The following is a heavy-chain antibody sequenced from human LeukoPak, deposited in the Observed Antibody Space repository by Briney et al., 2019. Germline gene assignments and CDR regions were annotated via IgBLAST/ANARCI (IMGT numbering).Heavy chain of an antibody. CDR2: IYYSGST. J-gene: IGHJ4*02. V-gene: IGHV4-59*08. CDR3: ARGRDSRGYQFRGFDY. Sequence: SETLSLTCTVSGGSISSYYWSWLRQPPGKGREWIGYIYYSGSTNYNPSLKSRVTISVDTSKNQFSLKLSSVTAADTAVYYCARGRDSRGYQFRGFDYWGQGTLVTVSS. CDR1: GGSISSYY. D-gene: IGHD3-22*01.